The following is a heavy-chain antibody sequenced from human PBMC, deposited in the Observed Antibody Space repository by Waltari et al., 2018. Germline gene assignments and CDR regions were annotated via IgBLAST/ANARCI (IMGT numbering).Heavy chain of an antibody. CDR3: ATRYT. V-gene: IGHV3-23*01. CDR2: IIAVFELI. D-gene: IGHD3-9*01. CDR1: GFLFSSNG. Sequence: EVQLLESGGGLVQPGGSLRLSCAVSGFLFSSNGMKWFRQPPGKVLEWVSGIIAVFELIYFLFSLKGRFTISRDNSKNTLFVQLSSLSAQDTAFYYCATRYTWCQGTLVTVSS. J-gene: IGHJ4*02.